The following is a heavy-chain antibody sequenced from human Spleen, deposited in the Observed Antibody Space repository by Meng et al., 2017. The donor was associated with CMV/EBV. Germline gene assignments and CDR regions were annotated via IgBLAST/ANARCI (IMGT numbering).Heavy chain of an antibody. Sequence: GGSLRLSCAASGLTFSTNAMSWVRQAPGKGLEWVSVICSDGTIYYTDSVKGRFTISRDKSKNILYLQMDSLRAEDTAAYYCARGSKHYDTSGYYDYWGWGALVTVSS. CDR3: ARGSKHYDTSGYYDY. J-gene: IGHJ4*02. D-gene: IGHD3-22*01. V-gene: IGHV3-23*03. CDR1: GLTFSTNA. CDR2: ICSDGTI.